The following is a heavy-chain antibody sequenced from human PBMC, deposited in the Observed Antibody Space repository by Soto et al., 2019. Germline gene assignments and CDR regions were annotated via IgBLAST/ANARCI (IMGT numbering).Heavy chain of an antibody. CDR3: AKDRAHYDFWSGLPMFDS. Sequence: GGSLRLSCSASGVTYSSYGMHWVRQAPGKGREWLAVISYDGSNKYYAGPLKGRFTICRDNSKNTLYLQMNSLRAEDTAVYYCAKDRAHYDFWSGLPMFDSWGQGTLVTVSS. CDR1: GVTYSSYG. V-gene: IGHV3-30*18. CDR2: ISYDGSNK. D-gene: IGHD3-3*01. J-gene: IGHJ5*01.